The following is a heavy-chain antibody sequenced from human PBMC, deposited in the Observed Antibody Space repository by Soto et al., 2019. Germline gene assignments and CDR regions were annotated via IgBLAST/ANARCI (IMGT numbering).Heavy chain of an antibody. CDR3: ARVGSAMTTVTLWTFDI. J-gene: IGHJ3*02. V-gene: IGHV1-18*01. Sequence: QVQLVQSGAEVKKPGASVKVSCKASGYTFTSYGISWVRQAPGQGLEWMGWISAYNGNTNYAQKLQGRVTMTTDTSTSTAYMELRSLSSDDTAVYYCARVGSAMTTVTLWTFDIWGQGTMVTVSS. D-gene: IGHD4-17*01. CDR2: ISAYNGNT. CDR1: GYTFTSYG.